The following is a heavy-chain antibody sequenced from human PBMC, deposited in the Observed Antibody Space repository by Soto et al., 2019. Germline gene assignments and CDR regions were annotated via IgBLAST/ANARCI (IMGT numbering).Heavy chain of an antibody. V-gene: IGHV1-2*04. CDR2: INPNSGGT. CDR1: GYTFTGYY. CDR3: ARAPPLYGDYGTGFDP. Sequence: QVQLVQSGAEVKKPGASVKVSCKASGYTFTGYYMHWVRQAPGQGLEWMGWINPNSGGTNYAQKFQGWVTMTRDTSISTAYMELSRLRSDDTAVYYCARAPPLYGDYGTGFDPWGQGTLVTVSS. D-gene: IGHD4-17*01. J-gene: IGHJ5*02.